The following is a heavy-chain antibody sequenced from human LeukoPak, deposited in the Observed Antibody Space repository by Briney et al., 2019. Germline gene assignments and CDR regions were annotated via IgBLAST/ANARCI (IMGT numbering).Heavy chain of an antibody. CDR1: GVSISSYY. D-gene: IGHD2-2*01. Sequence: SETLSLTCTVPGVSISSYYWSWIRQPPGKGLEWIGYIYNSGNTNYNPSLNSRVSISLNTSKNQVSLKLSSVTAADTAVYYCARVYCSTTSCYAVDYWGQGTLVTVSS. J-gene: IGHJ4*02. V-gene: IGHV4-59*01. CDR3: ARVYCSTTSCYAVDY. CDR2: IYNSGNT.